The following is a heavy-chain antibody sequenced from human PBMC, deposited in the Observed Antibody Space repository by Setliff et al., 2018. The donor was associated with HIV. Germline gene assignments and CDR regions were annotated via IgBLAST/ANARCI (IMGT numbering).Heavy chain of an antibody. CDR2: IYNSGST. J-gene: IGHJ4*02. V-gene: IGHV4-59*01. Sequence: SETLSLTCTVSGASIGNYYGSWIRQPPGKGLEWIGYIYNSGSTTYNPSLKSQVTISLDASKNQFSLKLSPVTAADTAVYYCVRGSGYYYFDNWGQGALVTVSS. D-gene: IGHD3-22*01. CDR1: GASIGNYY. CDR3: VRGSGYYYFDN.